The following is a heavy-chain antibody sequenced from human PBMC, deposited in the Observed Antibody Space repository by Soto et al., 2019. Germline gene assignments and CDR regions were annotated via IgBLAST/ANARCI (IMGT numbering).Heavy chain of an antibody. Sequence: QVQLVQSGAEVKKPGSSVKVSCKASGGTFSSYAISWVRQAPGQGLEWMGGIIPIFGTANYAQKFQGRVTITADESTRTAYLELSSLRSEDTAVYYCARDDLSGKKYWYFDLWGRGTLVTASS. J-gene: IGHJ2*01. D-gene: IGHD1-26*01. V-gene: IGHV1-69*01. CDR3: ARDDLSGKKYWYFDL. CDR2: IIPIFGTA. CDR1: GGTFSSYA.